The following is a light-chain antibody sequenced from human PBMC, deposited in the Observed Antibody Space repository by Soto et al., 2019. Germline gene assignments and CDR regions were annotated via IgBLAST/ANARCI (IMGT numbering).Light chain of an antibody. CDR1: SSDVGGYNY. V-gene: IGLV2-8*01. CDR2: EVN. CDR3: SSHAGRKRV. Sequence: QSVLTQPPSASGSPGQSVTISCTGTSSDVGGYNYVSWYQQHPGKAPKLMIYEVNKRPSGAPDRFSGSKSGNTASLTVSGLQAEDEGDYYCSSHAGRKRVFGTGTKVTVL. J-gene: IGLJ1*01.